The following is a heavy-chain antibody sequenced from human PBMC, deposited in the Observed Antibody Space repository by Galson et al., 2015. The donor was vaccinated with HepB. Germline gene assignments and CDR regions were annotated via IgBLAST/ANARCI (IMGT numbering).Heavy chain of an antibody. D-gene: IGHD3-10*01. CDR2: ISSSSSYI. Sequence: SLRLSCAASGFTFSSYSMNWVRQAPGKGLEWVSSISSSSSYIFDADSLKGRFTISRDDAQNSLYLQMNSLRAEDTAIYYCARGSINSGSDYWGQGTLVTVSS. CDR1: GFTFSSYS. J-gene: IGHJ4*02. V-gene: IGHV3-21*01. CDR3: ARGSINSGSDY.